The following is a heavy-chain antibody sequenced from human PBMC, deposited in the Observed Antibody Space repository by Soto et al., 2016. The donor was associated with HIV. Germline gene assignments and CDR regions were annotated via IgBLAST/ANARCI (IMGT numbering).Heavy chain of an antibody. CDR1: GGSFSGYY. V-gene: IGHV4-34*02. J-gene: IGHJ1*01. D-gene: IGHD3-22*01. CDR3: ANTFYDSSGYYLEYFQH. Sequence: QVQLLQWGAGLLKPSETLSLNCTVYGGSFSGYYWSWIRQPPGKGLEWIGEINHSGTTSYNPSLKSRVTVSVDTSKNQFSLKLTSVTAADTAVYYCANTFYDSSGYYLEYFQHWGQGHPGHRLL. CDR2: INHSGTT.